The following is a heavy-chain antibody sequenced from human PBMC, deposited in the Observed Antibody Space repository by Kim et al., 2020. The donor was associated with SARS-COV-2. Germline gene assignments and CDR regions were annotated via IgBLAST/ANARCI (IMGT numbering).Heavy chain of an antibody. CDR1: GFTFSSYA. J-gene: IGHJ4*02. Sequence: GGSLRLSCAASGFTFSSYAMSWVRQAPGKGLEWVSAISGSGGSTYYADSVKGRFTISRDNSKNTLYLQMNSLRAEDTAVYYCAKETEGSFQVGGYYDYWGQGTLVTVSS. CDR2: ISGSGGST. D-gene: IGHD3-22*01. CDR3: AKETEGSFQVGGYYDY. V-gene: IGHV3-23*01.